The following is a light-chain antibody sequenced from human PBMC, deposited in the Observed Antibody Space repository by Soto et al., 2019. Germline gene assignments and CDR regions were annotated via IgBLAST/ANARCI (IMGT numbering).Light chain of an antibody. Sequence: QSALTQPASVSGSPGQSVTISCTGTSSDFGSYKFVSWYQHHPGTVPKVIIYEVTDRPSGVSNRFSGSKSGNTASLTISGLQAEDEAEYYCSSYTNINTRACVFGTGTKVTV. CDR3: SSYTNINTRACV. J-gene: IGLJ1*01. CDR1: SSDFGSYKF. CDR2: EVT. V-gene: IGLV2-14*02.